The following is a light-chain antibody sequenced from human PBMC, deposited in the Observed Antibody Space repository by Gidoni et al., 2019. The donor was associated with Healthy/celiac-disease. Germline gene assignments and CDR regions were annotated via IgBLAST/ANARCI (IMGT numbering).Light chain of an antibody. CDR3: QQSYSTPPT. CDR2: AAS. V-gene: IGKV1-39*01. J-gene: IGKJ4*01. Sequence: DNQMTQSPSTLSASVGDRVTITCRASQSISSYLNWYQQKPGKAPKLLIYAASSLQSGVPSRFSGSGSGTDFTLTISSLQPEDFATYYCQQSYSTPPTFGGXTKVEIK. CDR1: QSISSY.